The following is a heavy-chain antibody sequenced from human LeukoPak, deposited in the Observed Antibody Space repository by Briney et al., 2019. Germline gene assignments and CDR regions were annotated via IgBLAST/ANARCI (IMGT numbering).Heavy chain of an antibody. V-gene: IGHV4-59*01. Sequence: SETLSLTCTVSGGSISSYYWSWIRQPPGKGLEWIGYIYYSGSTNYNPSLKSRVTISVDTSKSQFSLKLSSVTAADTAVYYCASGYSYGLYYYMDVWGKGTTVTVSS. J-gene: IGHJ6*03. CDR2: IYYSGST. CDR1: GGSISSYY. CDR3: ASGYSYGLYYYMDV. D-gene: IGHD5-18*01.